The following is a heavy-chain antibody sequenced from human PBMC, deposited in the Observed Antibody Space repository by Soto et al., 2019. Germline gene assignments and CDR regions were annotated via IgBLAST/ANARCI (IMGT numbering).Heavy chain of an antibody. CDR2: ISAHNGDT. J-gene: IGHJ5*02. CDR1: GYSFATYG. V-gene: IGHV1-18*04. Sequence: QVQLVQSGAEVKKPGASVKVSCKASGYSFATYGFSWVRQAPGQGLECVGWISAHNGDTHYSQKFQGRVTLTTDTSTNTGYMELRSLTSDDTAVYFCATEPIYYNDGSGYYPLGPWGQGTLVPVSS. CDR3: ATEPIYYNDGSGYYPLGP. D-gene: IGHD3-22*01.